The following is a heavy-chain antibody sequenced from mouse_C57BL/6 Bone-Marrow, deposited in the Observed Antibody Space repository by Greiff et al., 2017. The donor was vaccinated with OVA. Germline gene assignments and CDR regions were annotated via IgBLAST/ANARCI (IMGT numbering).Heavy chain of an antibody. Sequence: VQLQQSGAELARPGASVKMSCKASGYTFTSYTMHWVKQRPGQGLEWIGYINPSSGYTKYNQKFKDKATLTADKSSSTAYMQLSSLTSEDSAVYYCARSLYYSNRAWFAYWGQGTLVTVSA. J-gene: IGHJ3*01. V-gene: IGHV1-4*01. D-gene: IGHD2-5*01. CDR2: INPSSGYT. CDR3: ARSLYYSNRAWFAY. CDR1: GYTFTSYT.